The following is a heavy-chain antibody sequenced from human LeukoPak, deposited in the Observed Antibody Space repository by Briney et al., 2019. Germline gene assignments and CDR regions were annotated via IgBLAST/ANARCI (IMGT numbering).Heavy chain of an antibody. D-gene: IGHD3-10*01. CDR2: ISYDGSNK. Sequence: HPGGSLRLSCAASGFTFSSYGMHWVRQAPGKGLEWVAVISYDGSNKYYADSVKGRFTISRDNSENTVNLQMNSVRAEDTAVYYCAKDSVHGSGSYYELPDYWGQGTLVTVSS. CDR1: GFTFSSYG. V-gene: IGHV3-30*18. CDR3: AKDSVHGSGSYYELPDY. J-gene: IGHJ4*02.